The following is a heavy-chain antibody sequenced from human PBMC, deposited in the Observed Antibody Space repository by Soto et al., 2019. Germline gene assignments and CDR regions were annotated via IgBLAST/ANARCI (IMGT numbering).Heavy chain of an antibody. CDR1: GFTFSSYA. V-gene: IGHV3-23*01. D-gene: IGHD6-19*01. Sequence: EVQLLESGGGLVQTGGSLRLSCAASGFTFSSYAMRWVRQAPGKGMEWVSASSGSGGSTYYADFEKGRLTISRDHPKNTLYLQMSSLIAEDTSVYYCARRGSGSYSDYWGQGTLVTVSS. CDR2: SSGSGGST. J-gene: IGHJ4*02. CDR3: ARRGSGSYSDY.